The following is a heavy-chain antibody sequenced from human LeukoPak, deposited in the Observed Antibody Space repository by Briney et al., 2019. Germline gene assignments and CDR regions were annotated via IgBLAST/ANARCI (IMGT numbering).Heavy chain of an antibody. Sequence: GGSLRLSCAASGFTFSSYWMSWVRQAPGKGLEWEANIKQDGSEKYYVDSVKGRFTISRDNAKNSLYLQMNSLRAEDTAVYYCARDHDYYGSGSYYNDYWGQGTLVTVSS. V-gene: IGHV3-7*01. CDR1: GFTFSSYW. CDR3: ARDHDYYGSGSYYNDY. D-gene: IGHD3-10*01. J-gene: IGHJ4*02. CDR2: IKQDGSEK.